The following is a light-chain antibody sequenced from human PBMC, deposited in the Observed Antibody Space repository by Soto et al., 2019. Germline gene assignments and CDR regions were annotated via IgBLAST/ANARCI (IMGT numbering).Light chain of an antibody. J-gene: IGKJ1*01. Sequence: DIQMTQSPSTLSASVGDRVTITCRASQSLGSWLAWYQQKPGKAPKLLIYDASSLQSGVPSRFSGSGSGTEFTLTISSLQPDDFATYYCQQYNSYSLTFGQGTTVDI. CDR3: QQYNSYSLT. V-gene: IGKV1-5*01. CDR1: QSLGSW. CDR2: DAS.